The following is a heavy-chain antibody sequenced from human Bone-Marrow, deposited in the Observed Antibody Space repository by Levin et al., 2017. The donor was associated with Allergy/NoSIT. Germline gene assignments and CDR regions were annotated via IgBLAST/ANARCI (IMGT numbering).Heavy chain of an antibody. D-gene: IGHD1-20*01. Sequence: KHGESLKISCQASGYTFSSYWIAWLRQMPGKGLEWMAIIYPSDSDTRYSPSFQGRVTVSADRSISTTYLQWTSLEASDTAMFYCARWRYHFTSGFSDGGDYFDFWGQGTLVTVSS. CDR1: GYTFSSYW. V-gene: IGHV5-51*01. J-gene: IGHJ4*02. CDR2: IYPSDSDT. CDR3: ARWRYHFTSGFSDGGDYFDF.